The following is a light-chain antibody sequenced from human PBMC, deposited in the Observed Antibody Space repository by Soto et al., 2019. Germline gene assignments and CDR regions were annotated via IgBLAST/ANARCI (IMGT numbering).Light chain of an antibody. CDR1: ESVRSN. CDR2: DAS. Sequence: DIVMTQSPDTLSVSPGERATLSCRASESVRSNLAWYHQQRGQAPRLVIYDASTRATGVPARISGSGSGTEFTLSIRSLQSEDLGVYYCQQYHHWPPNTFGQGTKLEIK. V-gene: IGKV3-15*01. J-gene: IGKJ2*01. CDR3: QQYHHWPPNT.